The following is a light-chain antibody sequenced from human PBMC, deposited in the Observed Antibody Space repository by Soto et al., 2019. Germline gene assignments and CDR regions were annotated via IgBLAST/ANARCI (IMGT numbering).Light chain of an antibody. CDR3: GTWDSSLSAGV. Sequence: QSALTQPRSVSGSPGQSVTISCTGTSSYVGGYNYVSWYQQHPGKAPKLMIYDVSKRPSGVPDRFSGSKSGTTASLTISGLQAGDEADYYCGTWDSSLSAGVFGGGTKVTVL. CDR2: DVS. J-gene: IGLJ3*02. CDR1: SSYVGGYNY. V-gene: IGLV2-11*01.